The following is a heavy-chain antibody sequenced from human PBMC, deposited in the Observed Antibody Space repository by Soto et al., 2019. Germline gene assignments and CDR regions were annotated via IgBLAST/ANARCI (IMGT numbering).Heavy chain of an antibody. Sequence: SETLSLTCTVSGGSISSSSYYWGWIRQPPGKGLEWIGSIYYSGSTYYNPSLKSRVTISVDTSKNQFSLKLSSVTAADTAVYYCAILSLDDYIWGSYRPPLDYWGQGTLVTVSS. J-gene: IGHJ4*02. CDR3: AILSLDDYIWGSYRPPLDY. D-gene: IGHD3-16*02. CDR1: GGSISSSSYY. V-gene: IGHV4-39*01. CDR2: IYYSGST.